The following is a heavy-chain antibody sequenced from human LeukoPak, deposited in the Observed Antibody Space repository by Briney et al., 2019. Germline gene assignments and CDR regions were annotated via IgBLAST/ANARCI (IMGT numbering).Heavy chain of an antibody. CDR3: ARRDITTSRTLDP. CDR2: INPNSGGT. Sequence: ASVKVSCKASGYTFTGYYMHWVRQAPGQGLEWMGWINPNSGGTNYAQKFQGRVTMTRDTSISTAYMELSSLRSEDTAVYYCARRDITTSRTLDPWGQGTLVTVSS. CDR1: GYTFTGYY. D-gene: IGHD2-15*01. J-gene: IGHJ5*02. V-gene: IGHV1-2*02.